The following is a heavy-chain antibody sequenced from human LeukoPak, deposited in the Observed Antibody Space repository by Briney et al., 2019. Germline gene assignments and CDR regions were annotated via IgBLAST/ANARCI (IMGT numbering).Heavy chain of an antibody. CDR3: ARTEPGGKFAY. D-gene: IGHD1-14*01. V-gene: IGHV4-61*02. CDR2: IYTSGST. CDR1: GGSVSSGSYQ. J-gene: IGHJ4*02. Sequence: SQTLSLTCTVSGGSVSSGSYQWSWIRQPAGKGLEWIGRIYTSGSTNYDPSLESRVIISMDTSKNQLSLRLNSVTAADTAVYYCARTEPGGKFAYWGQGTLVTVSS.